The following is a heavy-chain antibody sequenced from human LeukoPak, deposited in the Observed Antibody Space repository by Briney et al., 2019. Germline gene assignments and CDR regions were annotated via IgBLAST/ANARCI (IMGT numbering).Heavy chain of an antibody. CDR2: INHSGST. D-gene: IGHD6-13*01. CDR3: ARGGRKPGIAAAGRNYFDY. Sequence: SETLSLTCAVYGGSFSGYYWSWIRQPPGKGLEWIGEINHSGSTNYNPSLKSRVTISVDMSKNQFSLKLSSVTAADTAVYYCARGGRKPGIAAAGRNYFDYWGQGTLVTVSS. V-gene: IGHV4-34*01. J-gene: IGHJ4*02. CDR1: GGSFSGYY.